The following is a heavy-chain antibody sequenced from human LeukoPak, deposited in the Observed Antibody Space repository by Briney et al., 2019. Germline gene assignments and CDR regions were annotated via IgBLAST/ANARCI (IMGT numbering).Heavy chain of an antibody. V-gene: IGHV3-30*03. CDR3: VRDLRGDYFFAKVMDV. Sequence: PGTSLRLSCATSGFALSSHGMHWVRQAPGKGPEWVSFISDQGRNRYYADSVKGRFTISRDNSKNTVLLQMNSLRVEDTAKYYCVRDLRGDYFFAKVMDVWGQGTSVIVSS. CDR2: ISDQGRNR. D-gene: IGHD4-17*01. J-gene: IGHJ6*02. CDR1: GFALSSHG.